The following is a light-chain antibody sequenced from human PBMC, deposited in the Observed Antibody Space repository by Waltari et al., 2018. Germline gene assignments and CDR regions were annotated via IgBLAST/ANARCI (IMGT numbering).Light chain of an antibody. Sequence: DIQMTQSPSSVSASVGDRVTITCRASQGISSWLAWYQQKPGRAPNLLIYAASRWQSGVPARFSGRGSGTEFTLTISSLQPDDFATYYCQQAASFPLTFGGGTKVEIK. CDR2: AAS. V-gene: IGKV1-12*01. J-gene: IGKJ4*01. CDR3: QQAASFPLT. CDR1: QGISSW.